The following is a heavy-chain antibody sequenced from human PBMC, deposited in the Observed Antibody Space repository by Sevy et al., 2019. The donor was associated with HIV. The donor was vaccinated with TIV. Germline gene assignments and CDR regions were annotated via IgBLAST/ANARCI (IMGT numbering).Heavy chain of an antibody. D-gene: IGHD3-3*01. CDR2: ISSSSSYI. CDR3: ARVGNDFWSGYSYDPFDI. J-gene: IGHJ3*02. CDR1: GFTFSSYS. V-gene: IGHV3-21*01. Sequence: GGSLRLSCAASGFTFSSYSMNWVRQAPGKGLEWVSSISSSSSYIYYADSVKGRFTISRDNAKNSLYLKMNSLRAEDTAVYYCARVGNDFWSGYSYDPFDIWGQGTMVTVSS.